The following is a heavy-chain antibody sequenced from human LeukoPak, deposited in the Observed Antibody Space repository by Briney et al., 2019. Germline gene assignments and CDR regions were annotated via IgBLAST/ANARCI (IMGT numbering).Heavy chain of an antibody. CDR2: INSYGGST. J-gene: IGHJ5*02. CDR3: ARGAWFDP. CDR1: GFTFRSYA. V-gene: IGHV3-74*01. Sequence: GGSLRLSCAASGFTFRSYAIAWVRQTPGKGLGLVSTINSYGGSTSYADSVKGRFTISRDNAKNTLYLQMNSLRAEDTAVYYCARGAWFDPWGQGTLVTVSS.